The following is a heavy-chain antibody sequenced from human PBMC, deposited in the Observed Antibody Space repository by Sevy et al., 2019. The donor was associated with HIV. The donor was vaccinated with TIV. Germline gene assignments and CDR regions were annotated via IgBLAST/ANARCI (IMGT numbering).Heavy chain of an antibody. CDR3: AGVDCTGGVCYS. Sequence: GGSLRLSCSTFGFTFSNYGMHWVRQAPGKGLEWVAVISYDGSNKYYADSVKGRFTISRDNSKNTLYLQMNSLRAEDTAVYYCAGVDCTGGVCYSWGQGTLVTVSS. V-gene: IGHV3-30*03. CDR1: GFTFSNYG. CDR2: ISYDGSNK. J-gene: IGHJ4*02. D-gene: IGHD2-8*02.